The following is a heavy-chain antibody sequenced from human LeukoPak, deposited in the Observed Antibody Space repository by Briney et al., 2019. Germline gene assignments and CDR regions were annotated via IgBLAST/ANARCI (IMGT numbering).Heavy chain of an antibody. V-gene: IGHV3-30-3*01. J-gene: IGHJ4*02. CDR3: ARCPHCSRTSCRRLIL. D-gene: IGHD2-2*01. CDR1: GFSFSSYA. CDR2: ISYDGNNK. Sequence: GGSLRLSCAASGFSFSSYAIHWVRQAPGKGLEWVAVISYDGNNKYYADSMKGRFTISRDNSKNTLYLEMNSLRPDGTAVYCCARCPHCSRTSCRRLILWGQGTLVSVCS.